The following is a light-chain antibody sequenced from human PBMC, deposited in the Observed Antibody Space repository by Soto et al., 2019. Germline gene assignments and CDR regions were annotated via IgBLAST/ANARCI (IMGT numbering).Light chain of an antibody. CDR1: SSDVGSYKF. CDR3: FSYAGSSTLV. J-gene: IGLJ2*01. CDR2: EGS. V-gene: IGLV2-23*01. Sequence: QSALTQPASVSGSPGQSITISCTGTSSDVGSYKFVSWYQQHPGKAPKLMIYEGSKRPSGVSNRFSGSKSGNTASLTISGLQAEDEADYSCFSYAGSSTLVFGGGTKVTVL.